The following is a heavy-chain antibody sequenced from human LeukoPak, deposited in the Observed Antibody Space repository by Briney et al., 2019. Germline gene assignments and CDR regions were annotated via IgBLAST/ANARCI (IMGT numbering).Heavy chain of an antibody. CDR2: ISTYNGNT. CDR1: GYMFTSYG. J-gene: IGHJ4*02. V-gene: IGHV1-18*01. D-gene: IGHD2-15*01. CDR3: ARDEDLGYCSGGSCPPDY. Sequence: ASVKVSCKASGYMFTSYGISWVRQAPGQGLERMGWISTYNGNTNYAQKLQGRVTMTTDTSTRTAYMELRSLRSDDTAVYYCARDEDLGYCSGGSCPPDYWGQGTLVTVSS.